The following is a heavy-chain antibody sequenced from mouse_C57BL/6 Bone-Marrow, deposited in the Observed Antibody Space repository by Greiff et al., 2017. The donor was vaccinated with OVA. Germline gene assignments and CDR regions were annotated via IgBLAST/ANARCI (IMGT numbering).Heavy chain of an antibody. D-gene: IGHD2-3*01. Sequence: EESGPGLVKPSQSLSLTCSVTGYSITTGYYWNCLRPFPGNKLECMRYISYDGSYNYNSSLKNRISITRDTSKNQFFLKLNSETTEDTATDYCAREEGYDGYYAWFAYWGQGTLVTVSA. CDR2: ISYDGSY. V-gene: IGHV3-6*01. J-gene: IGHJ3*01. CDR1: GYSITTGYY. CDR3: AREEGYDGYYAWFAY.